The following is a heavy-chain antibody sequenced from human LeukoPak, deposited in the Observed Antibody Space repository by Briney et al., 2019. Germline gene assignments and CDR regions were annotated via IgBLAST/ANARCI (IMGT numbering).Heavy chain of an antibody. CDR3: ARTFRESFFDY. CDR2: IYHNGRT. J-gene: IGHJ4*02. CDR1: GYSISSAFY. V-gene: IGHV4-38-2*02. Sequence: SETLSLTCTVSGYSISSAFYWGWIRQPPGKGLEWIGTIYHNGRTYYNPSLKSRVTISLDTSKNQFSLDLTSVTAADTALYYCARTFRESFFDYWGQGTLVTVSS. D-gene: IGHD3-16*01.